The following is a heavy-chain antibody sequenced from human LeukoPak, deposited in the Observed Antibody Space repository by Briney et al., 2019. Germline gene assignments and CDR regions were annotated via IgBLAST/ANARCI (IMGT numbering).Heavy chain of an antibody. CDR3: AKDAGDSSSSEFDGYFDY. D-gene: IGHD6-6*01. Sequence: GGSLRHSCAASGFTFDDYAMHWVRQAPGKGLEWVSGISWNSGSIGYADSVKGRFTISRDNAKNSLYLQMNSLRAEDTALYYCAKDAGDSSSSEFDGYFDYWGQGTLVTVSS. J-gene: IGHJ4*02. V-gene: IGHV3-9*01. CDR2: ISWNSGSI. CDR1: GFTFDDYA.